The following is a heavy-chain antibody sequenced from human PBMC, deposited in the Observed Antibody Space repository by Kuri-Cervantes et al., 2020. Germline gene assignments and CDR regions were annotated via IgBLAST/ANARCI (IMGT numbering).Heavy chain of an antibody. V-gene: IGHV1-24*01. Sequence: ASVKVSCKVSGYTLTELSMHWVRQAPGKGLEWMGGFDPEDGETIYAQKFQGRVTMTEDTSTDTAYMELSSLRSDDTAVYYCARDADFQWPDAFDIWGQGTMVTVSS. D-gene: IGHD6-19*01. CDR3: ARDADFQWPDAFDI. CDR2: FDPEDGET. J-gene: IGHJ3*02. CDR1: GYTLTELS.